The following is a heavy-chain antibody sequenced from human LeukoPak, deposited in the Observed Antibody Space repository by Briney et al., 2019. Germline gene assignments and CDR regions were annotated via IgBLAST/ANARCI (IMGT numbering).Heavy chain of an antibody. CDR2: ISGSGTAT. V-gene: IGHV3-23*01. CDR3: AKDLGYSYGWVDC. J-gene: IGHJ4*02. D-gene: IGHD5-18*01. Sequence: PGGSLRLSCAASGFTFNTYAMSWVRQAPGKGLECVSTISGSGTATYYADSVKGRFTISRDNSRNTLYLQMKNLRAEDTAVYYCAKDLGYSYGWVDCWGLGALVTVSS. CDR1: GFTFNTYA.